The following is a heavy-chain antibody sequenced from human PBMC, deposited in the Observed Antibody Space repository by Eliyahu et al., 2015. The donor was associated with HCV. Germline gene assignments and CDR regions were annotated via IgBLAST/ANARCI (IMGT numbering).Heavy chain of an antibody. CDR1: GFTFSSYW. J-gene: IGHJ3*02. CDR2: IRQDGSEK. D-gene: IGHD1-26*01. Sequence: EVQLVESGGGLVQPGGSLRLSCAASGFTFSSYWMSWVRQAPGKGLEWVANIRQDGSEKYYVDSVKGRFTISRDNAKNSLYLQMNSLRAEDTAVYYCARDPPWSPRAFDMWGQGTMVIVSS. CDR3: ARDPPWSPRAFDM. V-gene: IGHV3-7*01.